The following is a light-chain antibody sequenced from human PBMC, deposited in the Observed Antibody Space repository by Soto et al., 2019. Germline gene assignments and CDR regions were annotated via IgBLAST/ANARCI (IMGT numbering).Light chain of an antibody. CDR2: AAS. CDR3: QQYNAWPPYT. CDR1: QSVKTN. V-gene: IGKV3-15*01. J-gene: IGKJ2*01. Sequence: IVMTQSPATLSVSPGESVNLSCRASQSVKTNLAWYQHKPGQAPRLVIYAASTRATGIPARFSGSGSGTEFTLTINSLQSEDFGVYSCQQYNAWPPYTFGQGTKVEIK.